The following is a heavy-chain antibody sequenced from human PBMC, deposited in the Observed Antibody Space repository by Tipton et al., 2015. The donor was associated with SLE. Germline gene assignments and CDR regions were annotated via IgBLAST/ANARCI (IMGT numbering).Heavy chain of an antibody. Sequence: RSLRLSCAASGFMFDDYAMHWVRQAPGKGLEWVSGIDWNGNDIGYADSVKGRFTISRDNASLYLQMNSLKVDDLALYYCARASGSHYGALDLWGRGTLVTVSS. J-gene: IGHJ3*01. V-gene: IGHV3-9*03. CDR2: IDWNGNDI. CDR1: GFMFDDYA. D-gene: IGHD1-26*01. CDR3: ARASGSHYGALDL.